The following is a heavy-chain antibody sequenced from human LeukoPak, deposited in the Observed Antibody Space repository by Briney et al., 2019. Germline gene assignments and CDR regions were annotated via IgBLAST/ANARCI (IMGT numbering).Heavy chain of an antibody. CDR3: ARGKGTYESSGYYYFVGNY. Sequence: ASVKVSCKASGYTFTSYYMHWVRQAPGQGLEWMGIINPSGGSTSYAQKFQGRVTMTRDTSTSTVYMELSSLRPEDTAVYYCARGKGTYESSGYYYFVGNYWGQGTLVTVSS. D-gene: IGHD3-22*01. CDR1: GYTFTSYY. CDR2: INPSGGST. J-gene: IGHJ4*02. V-gene: IGHV1-46*01.